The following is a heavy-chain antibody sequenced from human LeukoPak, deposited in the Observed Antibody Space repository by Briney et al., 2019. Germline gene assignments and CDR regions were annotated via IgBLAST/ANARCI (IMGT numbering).Heavy chain of an antibody. V-gene: IGHV5-51*01. CDR2: IYPGDSDT. CDR1: GCSFTSYW. Sequence: GESLKISCKGSGCSFTSYWIGWVRQMPGKGLEWMGIIYPGDSDTRYSPSFQGQVTISADKSISTAYLQWSSLKASDTAMYYCARHRPYSSGWRHFDYWGQGTLVTVSS. J-gene: IGHJ4*02. D-gene: IGHD6-19*01. CDR3: ARHRPYSSGWRHFDY.